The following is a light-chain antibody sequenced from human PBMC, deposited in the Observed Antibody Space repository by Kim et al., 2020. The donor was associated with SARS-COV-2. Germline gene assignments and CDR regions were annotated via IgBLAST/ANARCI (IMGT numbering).Light chain of an antibody. V-gene: IGKV1-9*01. CDR3: QQLHSYPLT. CDR2: VAS. Sequence: ASVGDRVTITCRASQGITNNLAWYQQEPGKAPNLLIYVASALHSGVPSRFSGSGSGTEFSLTISSLQPEDSATYYCQQLHSYPLTFGQGTRLEIK. J-gene: IGKJ5*01. CDR1: QGITNN.